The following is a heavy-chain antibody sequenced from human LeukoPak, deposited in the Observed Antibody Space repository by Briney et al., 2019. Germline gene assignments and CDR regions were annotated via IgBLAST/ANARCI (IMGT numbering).Heavy chain of an antibody. J-gene: IGHJ4*02. V-gene: IGHV3-23*01. D-gene: IGHD2-21*01. CDR3: VQGFRYFDY. CDR1: GFTFSNYV. CDR2: ISGGGSGT. Sequence: PGGSLRLSCAASGFTFSNYVMSWVRQGPGKGLEWVSTISGGGSGTYYSDSVKGRFTISRDSSRNTLDLQMNGLRAEDTAVYYCVQGFRYFDYWGQGTLVTVSS.